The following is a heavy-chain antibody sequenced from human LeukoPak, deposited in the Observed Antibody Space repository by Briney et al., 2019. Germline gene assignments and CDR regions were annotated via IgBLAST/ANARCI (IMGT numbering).Heavy chain of an antibody. Sequence: GGSLRLSCAASGFTFSSYAMSWVRQAPGKGLEWVSAISGSGGSTYYADSVKGRFTISRDNSKNTLYLQMNSLRVEDTAVYYCAREGGTIVVVTAIPQALDYWGQGTLVTVSS. V-gene: IGHV3-23*01. CDR2: ISGSGGST. D-gene: IGHD2-21*02. J-gene: IGHJ4*02. CDR1: GFTFSSYA. CDR3: AREGGTIVVVTAIPQALDY.